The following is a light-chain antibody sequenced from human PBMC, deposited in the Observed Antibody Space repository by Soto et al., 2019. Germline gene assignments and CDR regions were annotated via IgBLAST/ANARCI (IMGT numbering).Light chain of an antibody. J-gene: IGKJ4*01. Sequence: AIQLTQSPSSLSASVGDRVTITCRASPCFSNALAWYQQKPGKAPKLLIYDASSLESGVPSRFSGSESGTDFTLIISSLQPEDFATYYCQQFHSYPLTFGGGTKVEIK. CDR3: QQFHSYPLT. CDR2: DAS. CDR1: PCFSNA. V-gene: IGKV1-13*02.